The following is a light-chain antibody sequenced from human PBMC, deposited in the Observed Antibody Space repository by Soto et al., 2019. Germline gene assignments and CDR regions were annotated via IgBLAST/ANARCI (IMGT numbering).Light chain of an antibody. J-gene: IGKJ2*01. V-gene: IGKV3-20*01. CDR3: HQFGSSPPAFT. CDR2: GAS. Sequence: ESMLTQSPGTLSLSPGERATLSCRASQSVSTRYLAWYQQKPGQAPRLLIYGASIRATGIPDRFSGSGSGTDFTLTISRLEPEVFAVYYCHQFGSSPPAFTFGQGTKLE. CDR1: QSVSTRY.